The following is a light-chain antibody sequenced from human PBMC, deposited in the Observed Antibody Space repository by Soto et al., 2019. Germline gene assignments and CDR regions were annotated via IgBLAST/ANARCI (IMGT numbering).Light chain of an antibody. CDR2: RND. J-gene: IGLJ3*02. CDR1: TSNIGNNF. V-gene: IGLV1-47*01. CDR3: QAWDDSLSWV. Sequence: QAVVTQPPSASAPPGQRVTISCSGSTSNIGNNFVYWYQQLPGAAPKLLIYRNDQRPSGVPDRFSGSKSGASASLTISGLRSEDEADYYCQAWDDSLSWVFGGGTKVTVL.